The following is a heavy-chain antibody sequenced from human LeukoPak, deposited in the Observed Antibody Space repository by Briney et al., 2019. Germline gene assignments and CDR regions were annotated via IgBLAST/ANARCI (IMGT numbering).Heavy chain of an antibody. J-gene: IGHJ4*02. D-gene: IGHD3-22*01. V-gene: IGHV4-59*01. CDR1: GGSISSYY. CDR3: ARYRYYYDSSGYCDY. CDR2: IYYSGST. Sequence: SETLSLTCTVSGGSISSYYWSWIRQPPGKGLEWIGYIYYSGSTNYNPSLKSRVTISVDTSKNQFSLKLSSVTAADTAVYYCARYRYYYDSSGYCDYWGQGTLVTVSS.